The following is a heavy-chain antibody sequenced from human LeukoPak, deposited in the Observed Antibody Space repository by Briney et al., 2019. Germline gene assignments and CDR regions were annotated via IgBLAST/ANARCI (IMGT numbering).Heavy chain of an antibody. Sequence: SETLSLTCTVSGGSISSYYWSWTRQPPGKGLEWIGYIYYSGSTNYNPSLKSRVTISVDTSKNQFSLKLSSVTAADTAVYYCARTASLAAALYYFDYWGQGTLVTVSS. J-gene: IGHJ4*02. V-gene: IGHV4-59*08. CDR1: GGSISSYY. CDR3: ARTASLAAALYYFDY. D-gene: IGHD6-13*01. CDR2: IYYSGST.